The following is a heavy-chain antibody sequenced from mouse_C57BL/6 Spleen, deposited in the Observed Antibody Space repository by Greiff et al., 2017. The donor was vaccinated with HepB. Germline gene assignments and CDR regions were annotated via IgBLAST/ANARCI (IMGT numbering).Heavy chain of an antibody. Sequence: VQLQQSGPELVKPGASVKMSCKASGYTFTDYNMHWVKQRPGQGLEWIGNIYPSDSETHYNQKFKDKATLTVDKSSSTAYMQLSSLTSEDSAVYYCARHLTGTPAYWGQGTLVTVSA. V-gene: IGHV1-61*01. CDR3: ARHLTGTPAY. CDR1: GYTFTDYN. D-gene: IGHD4-1*01. J-gene: IGHJ3*01. CDR2: IYPSDSET.